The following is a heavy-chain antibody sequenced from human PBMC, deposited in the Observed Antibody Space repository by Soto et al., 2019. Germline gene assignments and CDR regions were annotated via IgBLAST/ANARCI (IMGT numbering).Heavy chain of an antibody. CDR1: GYSISSGYY. D-gene: IGHD1-1*01. J-gene: IGHJ4*02. CDR3: ARSPETRFDY. V-gene: IGHV4-38-2*01. CDR2: ISHSGST. Sequence: SETLSLTCAVSGYSISSGYYWGWIRQPPGKGLEWIESISHSGSTYYSPSLKSRVTISLDTSKNQFSLNLRSVTAADTAVYYCARSPETRFDYWGQGILVTVSS.